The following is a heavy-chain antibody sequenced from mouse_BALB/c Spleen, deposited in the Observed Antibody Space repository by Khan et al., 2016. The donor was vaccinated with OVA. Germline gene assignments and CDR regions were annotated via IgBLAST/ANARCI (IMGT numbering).Heavy chain of an antibody. V-gene: IGHV2-3*01. CDR3: GGCTTGTGNYYAIDY. J-gene: IGHJ4*01. Sequence: QVQLKQSGPGLAAPSQTLTITCTASGFTLSSHGLHWVHQPPGKGLEWLGVIRGDGSTTYYSDLFSGLSISKDDSKTKAVLVQNSLQTDDTATYYCGGCTTGTGNYYAIDYWGQGTSVTVSS. CDR2: IRGDGST. CDR1: GFTLSSHG. D-gene: IGHD1-2*01.